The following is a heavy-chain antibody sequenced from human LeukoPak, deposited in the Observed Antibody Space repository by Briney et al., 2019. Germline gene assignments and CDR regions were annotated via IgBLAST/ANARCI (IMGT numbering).Heavy chain of an antibody. CDR1: GGSFSGYY. V-gene: IGHV4-34*09. CDR3: ARVPLQRYCSSTSCYPGLYFQH. J-gene: IGHJ1*01. CDR2: INHSGST. Sequence: SETLSLTCAVYGGSFSGYYWSWIRQPPGKGLEWIGEINHSGSTNYNPSLKSRVTISVDTSKNQFSLKLSSVTAADTAVYYCARVPLQRYCSSTSCYPGLYFQHWGQGTLVTVSS. D-gene: IGHD2-2*01.